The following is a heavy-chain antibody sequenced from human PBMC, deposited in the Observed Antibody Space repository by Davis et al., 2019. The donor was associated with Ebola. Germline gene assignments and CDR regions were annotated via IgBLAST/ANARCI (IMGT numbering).Heavy chain of an antibody. CDR1: GYTFTSYY. Sequence: ASVKVSCKASGYTFTSYYMHWVRQAPGQGLEWMGIINPSGGSTSYAQKFQGRVTMTRDTSTSTVYMELSSLRSEDTAVYYCAATYYDILTGYYSLASPAYYYYGMDVWGQGTTVTVSS. J-gene: IGHJ6*02. D-gene: IGHD3-9*01. CDR2: INPSGGST. V-gene: IGHV1-46*01. CDR3: AATYYDILTGYYSLASPAYYYYGMDV.